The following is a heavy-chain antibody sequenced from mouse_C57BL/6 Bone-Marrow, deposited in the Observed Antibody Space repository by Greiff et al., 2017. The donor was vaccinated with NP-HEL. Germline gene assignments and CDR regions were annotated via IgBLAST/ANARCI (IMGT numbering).Heavy chain of an antibody. CDR1: GYTFTSYW. V-gene: IGHV1-64*01. Sequence: VQLQQSGAELVKPGASVKLSCKASGYTFTSYWMHWVKQRPGQGLEWIGMIHPNSGSTNYNEKFKSKATLTVDKSSSTAYMQLSSLTSEDSAVYYCARELDYAMDYWGQGTSVTVSS. J-gene: IGHJ4*01. CDR3: ARELDYAMDY. CDR2: IHPNSGST.